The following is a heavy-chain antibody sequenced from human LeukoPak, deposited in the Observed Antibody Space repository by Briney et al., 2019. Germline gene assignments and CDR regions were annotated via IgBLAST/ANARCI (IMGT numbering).Heavy chain of an antibody. J-gene: IGHJ5*02. CDR1: GFTVSSNY. D-gene: IGHD3-10*01. V-gene: IGHV3-53*01. Sequence: PGGSLRLSCAASGFTVSSNYMSWVRQAPGKGLEWVSVIYSGGSTYYAGSVKGRFTISRDNSKNTLYLQMNSLRAEDTAVYYCARDMHYGSGSYYVGWFDPWGQGTLVTVSS. CDR2: IYSGGST. CDR3: ARDMHYGSGSYYVGWFDP.